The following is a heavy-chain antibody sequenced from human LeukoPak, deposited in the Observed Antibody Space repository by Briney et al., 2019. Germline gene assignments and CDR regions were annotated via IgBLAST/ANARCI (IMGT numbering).Heavy chain of an antibody. V-gene: IGHV3-30*04. CDR3: ARAGDCSSTSCYLFYYYYYGMDV. Sequence: PGGSLRLSCAASGFTFSSYAMHWVRQAPGKGLEWVAVISYDGSNEYYADSVKGRFTISRDNSKNTLYLQMNSLRAEDTAVYYCARAGDCSSTSCYLFYYYYYGMDVWGQGTTVTVSS. CDR2: ISYDGSNE. D-gene: IGHD2-2*01. CDR1: GFTFSSYA. J-gene: IGHJ6*02.